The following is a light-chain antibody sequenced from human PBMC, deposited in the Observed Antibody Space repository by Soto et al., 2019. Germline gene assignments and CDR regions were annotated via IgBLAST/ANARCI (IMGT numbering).Light chain of an antibody. V-gene: IGKV1-8*01. CDR1: QGISSY. Sequence: IWMSQSPSSLCACPEDIVTITCRASQGISSYLACYQHKPGKAPKLLLYAASTLQSGVPSTFSGSGSGTDFTLTLNSLQPEDFATYYCHQGYSTPWTFGQGTTVDIK. J-gene: IGKJ1*01. CDR3: HQGYSTPWT. CDR2: AAS.